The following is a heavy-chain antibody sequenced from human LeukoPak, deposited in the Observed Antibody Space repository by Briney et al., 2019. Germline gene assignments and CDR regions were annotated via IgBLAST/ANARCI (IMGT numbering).Heavy chain of an antibody. CDR1: GFTFTDHY. CDR3: ARDRFSAEWLLPRYFDY. J-gene: IGHJ4*02. Sequence: PGGSLRLSCAASGFTFTDHYMSWVRQAPGKGLEWVSYISSGGDIIYYADSVKGRFTVSRDNAKNSLYLQMNSLRAEDTAVYYCARDRFSAEWLLPRYFDYWGQGTLVTVSS. CDR2: ISSGGDII. D-gene: IGHD3-3*01. V-gene: IGHV3-11*04.